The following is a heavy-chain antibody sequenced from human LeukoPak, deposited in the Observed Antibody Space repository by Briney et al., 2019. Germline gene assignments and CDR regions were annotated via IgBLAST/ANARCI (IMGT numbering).Heavy chain of an antibody. J-gene: IGHJ5*02. D-gene: IGHD3-10*01. CDR1: GYSFTSYW. Sequence: GESLKISCKGSGYSFTSYWISWVRQMPGKGLEWMGRIESSDSYTNYSPSFQGHVTLSADKSISTAYLQWSSLKASDTAMYYCARHRSGSGSYYEDGDWFDPWGQGTLVTVSS. V-gene: IGHV5-10-1*01. CDR2: IESSDSYT. CDR3: ARHRSGSGSYYEDGDWFDP.